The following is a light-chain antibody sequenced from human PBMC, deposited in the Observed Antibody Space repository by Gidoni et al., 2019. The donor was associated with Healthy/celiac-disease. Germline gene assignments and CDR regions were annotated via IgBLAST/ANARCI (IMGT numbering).Light chain of an antibody. Sequence: EIVMTQSPATLSVSPGERATLSCRASQSVSSNLAWYQQKPGQAPRRLIYGASTRATGIPARCSGSGSGTEFTRTISSLQSEEFAVYYCQQYNNWPPLTFGGXTKVEIK. CDR3: QQYNNWPPLT. J-gene: IGKJ4*01. CDR1: QSVSSN. V-gene: IGKV3-15*01. CDR2: GAS.